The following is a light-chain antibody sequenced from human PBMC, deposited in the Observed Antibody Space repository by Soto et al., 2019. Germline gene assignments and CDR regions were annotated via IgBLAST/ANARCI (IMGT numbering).Light chain of an antibody. CDR3: SSYTTTSTVL. CDR2: DVS. Sequence: QCALTQPASGTGSPGESIAIYCIGTSNDVGAYNYVSWYQQHPGKAPKLLIYDVSGRPSGVSDRFSGSKSGNSASLTISGLQAEDEDAYYCSSYTTTSTVLFGGGTKVTVL. CDR1: SNDVGAYNY. V-gene: IGLV2-14*01. J-gene: IGLJ2*01.